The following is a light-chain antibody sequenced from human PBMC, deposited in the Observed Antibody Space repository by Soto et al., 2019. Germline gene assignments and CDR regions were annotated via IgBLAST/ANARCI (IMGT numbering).Light chain of an antibody. V-gene: IGKV1-17*01. Sequence: DIQMTQSPSSLSASVGDRVTITCRASQAITYDCAWYQQKAGRAPKRLMSLASRLASGDTSRFSGSGSVTELTLTISSLQPEDFATCYCLHHNGYPPVFGQGTKLEIK. CDR1: QAITYD. CDR2: LAS. J-gene: IGKJ2*01. CDR3: LHHNGYPPV.